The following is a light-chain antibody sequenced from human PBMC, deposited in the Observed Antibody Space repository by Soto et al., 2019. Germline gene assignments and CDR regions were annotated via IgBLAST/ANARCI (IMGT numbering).Light chain of an antibody. J-gene: IGKJ3*01. CDR2: GAS. CDR3: QHYHNLPQST. Sequence: DIQMTQSPSSLSASVGARVSITCQASQDIRTSLSWFQQKPGRDPKLLIYGASYLETGVPSRFRGSGSGTDFTFTISSLHPEDIGTYYCQHYHNLPQSTFGPGPKVDIK. V-gene: IGKV1-33*01. CDR1: QDIRTS.